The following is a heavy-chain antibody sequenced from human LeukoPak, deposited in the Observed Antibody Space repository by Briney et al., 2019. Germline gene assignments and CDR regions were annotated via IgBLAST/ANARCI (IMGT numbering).Heavy chain of an antibody. J-gene: IGHJ4*02. V-gene: IGHV4-34*01. CDR3: ASRRFNYGFSTPFAY. Sequence: PSETLSLTCAVYGGSFSGYYWNWIRQSPGKGLEWIGEINHSGSTKYNPSPKSRVTMSVDTSKNQFSLRLNSVTAADTAAYYCASRRFNYGFSTPFAYWGQGTLVTVSS. CDR1: GGSFSGYY. D-gene: IGHD5-18*01. CDR2: INHSGST.